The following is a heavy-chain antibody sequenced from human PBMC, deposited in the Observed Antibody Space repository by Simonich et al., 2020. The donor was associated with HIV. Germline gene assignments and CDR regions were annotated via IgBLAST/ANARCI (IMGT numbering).Heavy chain of an antibody. V-gene: IGHV4-34*01. CDR1: GGSFSGYY. D-gene: IGHD2-21*02. Sequence: QVQLQQWGAGLLKPSETLSLTCAVYGGSFSGYYWRWIRQPPGKGLEWSGDINHSGSTNYNPSLKDLGTMSVDTSKNQFSLKLSSVTAADTAVYYCAGCGGDCYHFDYWGQGTLVTVSS. CDR2: INHSGST. CDR3: AGCGGDCYHFDY. J-gene: IGHJ4*02.